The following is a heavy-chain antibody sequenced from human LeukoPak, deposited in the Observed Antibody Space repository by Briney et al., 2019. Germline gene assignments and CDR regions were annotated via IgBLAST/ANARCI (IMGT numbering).Heavy chain of an antibody. Sequence: GGSLRLSCAASGFTFSSYGMHWVRQAPGKGLEWVAVISYDGSNKYYADSVKGRFTISRDNSKNTLYLQMNSLRAEDTAVYYCAKDPHYYYGSGSYYGYYYYGMDVWGQGTTVTVSS. V-gene: IGHV3-30*18. J-gene: IGHJ6*02. CDR1: GFTFSSYG. CDR3: AKDPHYYYGSGSYYGYYYYGMDV. D-gene: IGHD3-10*01. CDR2: ISYDGSNK.